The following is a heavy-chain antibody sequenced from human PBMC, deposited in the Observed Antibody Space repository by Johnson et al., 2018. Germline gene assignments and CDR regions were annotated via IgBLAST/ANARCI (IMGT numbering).Heavy chain of an antibody. J-gene: IGHJ2*01. CDR1: GFNVNAYG. CDR2: IWVDGVTK. CDR3: ARDSDTTALPWYFDL. D-gene: IGHD1-14*01. V-gene: IGHV3-33*01. Sequence: QVQLVQSGGGVVQPGRSLRLSCSASGFNVNAYGMHWVRQAPGKGLEWVAAIWVDGVTKYYIDPVKGRFTISRDSSKNTQYLQMNSLRVEDTAVYYCARDSDTTALPWYFDLWGRGTLVTVSS.